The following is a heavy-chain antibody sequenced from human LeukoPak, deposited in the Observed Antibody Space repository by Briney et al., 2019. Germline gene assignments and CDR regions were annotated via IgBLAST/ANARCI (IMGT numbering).Heavy chain of an antibody. CDR1: GFTFSDYT. V-gene: IGHV3-48*01. J-gene: IGHJ4*02. CDR2: ITRSSSPI. CDR3: ARDNAGYDY. Sequence: SGGSLRLSCAASGFTFSDYTMNWVRQAPGKGLEWLSYITRSSSPIYCADSVKGRFTTSRDNAKNSLYLQMNSLRAEDTAVYYCARDNAGYDYWGQGTLVTVSS. D-gene: IGHD5-12*01.